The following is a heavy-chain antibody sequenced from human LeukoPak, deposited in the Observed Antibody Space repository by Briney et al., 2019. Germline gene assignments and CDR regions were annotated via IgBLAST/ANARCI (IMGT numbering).Heavy chain of an antibody. CDR1: GYTLTSYG. CDR3: ARESDRYYYYYGMDV. CDR2: ISAYNGNT. J-gene: IGHJ6*02. V-gene: IGHV1-18*01. Sequence: ASVKVSCKASGYTLTSYGISWVRQAPGQGLEWMGWISAYNGNTNYAQKLQGRVTMTTDTSTSTAYMELRSLRSDDTAVYYCARESDRYYYYYGMDVWGQGTTVTVSS. D-gene: IGHD2-15*01.